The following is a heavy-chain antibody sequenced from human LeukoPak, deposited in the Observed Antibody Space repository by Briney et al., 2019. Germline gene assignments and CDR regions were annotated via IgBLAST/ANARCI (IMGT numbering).Heavy chain of an antibody. CDR3: ARAPITSPFYFDY. CDR2: INWSGGST. Sequence: RAGGSLRLSCTASGFAFDEHGMSWVHQVPGKGLEWVSGINWSGGSTGYADPLRGRFTISRDNAKNSLYLQMDSLRAEDTALYYCARAPITSPFYFDYWGQGTLVTVSS. J-gene: IGHJ4*02. D-gene: IGHD2-2*01. V-gene: IGHV3-20*04. CDR1: GFAFDEHG.